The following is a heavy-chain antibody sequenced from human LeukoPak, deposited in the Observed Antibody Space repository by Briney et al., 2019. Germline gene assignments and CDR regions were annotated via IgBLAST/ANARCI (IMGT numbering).Heavy chain of an antibody. D-gene: IGHD2-8*02. CDR3: AREESGGYFDY. CDR2: ISTSFSYT. V-gene: IGHV3-11*06. J-gene: IGHJ4*02. Sequence: GXSXSLSCAASGFTFSDYYMSWIRQAPGKGLEWLSFISTSFSYTYYADSVKGRFTISRDNAKKSVYLQMNSPRAEDTAVYYCAREESGGYFDYWGQGTLVTVXS. CDR1: GFTFSDYY.